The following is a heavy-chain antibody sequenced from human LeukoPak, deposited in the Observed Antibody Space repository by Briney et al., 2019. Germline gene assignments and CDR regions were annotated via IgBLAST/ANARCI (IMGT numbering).Heavy chain of an antibody. J-gene: IGHJ4*02. V-gene: IGHV3-7*01. CDR2: IKQDGSEK. CDR1: GFTFSSYW. D-gene: IGHD2-2*01. Sequence: GGSLRLSCAASGFTFSSYWMSWVRQAPGKGLEWVANIKQDGSEKYYVDSVKGRFTISRDNAKNSLYLQMNSLRAEDTAVYYCARETDIVVVPAAPNFDYWGQGTLVTVSS. CDR3: ARETDIVVVPAAPNFDY.